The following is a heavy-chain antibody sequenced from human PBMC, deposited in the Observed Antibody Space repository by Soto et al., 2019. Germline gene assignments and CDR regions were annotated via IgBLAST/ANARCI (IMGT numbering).Heavy chain of an antibody. CDR1: GFSFSSYA. J-gene: IGHJ4*02. CDR3: AREGEGLDY. Sequence: QVQLVESGGGVVQPGRSLRLSCAASGFSFSSYAMHWVRQAPDKGLEWVAVVSYDGRNKYYADSVKGRFTISRDNSKNTLYLQMNSLRAEDTAVYYCAREGEGLDYWGQGTLVTVFS. V-gene: IGHV3-30*04. CDR2: VSYDGRNK.